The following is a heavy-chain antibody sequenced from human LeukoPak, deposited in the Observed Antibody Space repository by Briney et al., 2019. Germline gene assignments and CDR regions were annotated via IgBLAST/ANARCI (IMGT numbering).Heavy chain of an antibody. Sequence: SGGPLRLSCAASGFTFSSYAMHWVRQAPGKGLEWVAVISYDGSNKYYADSVKGRFTISRDNSKNTLYLQMNSLRAEDTAVYYCARGEIQFDPWGQGTLVTVSS. CDR3: ARGEIQFDP. CDR1: GFTFSSYA. CDR2: ISYDGSNK. J-gene: IGHJ5*02. V-gene: IGHV3-30-3*01.